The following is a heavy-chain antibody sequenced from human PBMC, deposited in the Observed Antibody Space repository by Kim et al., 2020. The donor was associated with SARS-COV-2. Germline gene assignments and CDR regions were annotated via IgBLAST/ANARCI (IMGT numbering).Heavy chain of an antibody. J-gene: IGHJ5*02. CDR2: ISSSGSTI. CDR3: ASFSPPRDINLAAIHNWFDP. CDR1: GFTFSSYE. D-gene: IGHD2-15*01. Sequence: GGSLRLSCAASGFTFSSYEMNWVRQAPGKGLELVSYISSSGSTIYYADSVKGRFTISRDNAKNSLYLQMNSLRAEDTAVYYCASFSPPRDINLAAIHNWFDPWGQGTLVTVSS. V-gene: IGHV3-48*03.